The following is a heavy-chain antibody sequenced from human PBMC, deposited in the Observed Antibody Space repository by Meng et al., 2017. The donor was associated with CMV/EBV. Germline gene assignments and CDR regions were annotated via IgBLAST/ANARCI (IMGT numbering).Heavy chain of an antibody. CDR3: ARDGGYCSSTSCYYYYGMDV. V-gene: IGHV3-48*03. D-gene: IGHD2-2*01. CDR1: GFTFSSYE. Sequence: GESLKISCAASGFTFSSYEMNWVRQAPGKGLEWVSYISSSGSTIYYADSVKGRFTTSRDNAKNSLYLQMNSLRAEDTAVYYCARDGGYCSSTSCYYYYGMDVWGQGTTVTVSS. CDR2: ISSSGSTI. J-gene: IGHJ6*02.